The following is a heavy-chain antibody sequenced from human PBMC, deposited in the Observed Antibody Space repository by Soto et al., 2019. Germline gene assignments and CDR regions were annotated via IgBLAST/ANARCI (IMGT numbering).Heavy chain of an antibody. Sequence: GGSLRLSCAASGFTVINNYMSWVRQAPGKGLEWVSVIYSGGTTYYADSVKGRFTISRDNAKNTLYLQMNNLRAEDTAVYYCARGGDPDYWGQGTLVTVSS. CDR1: GFTVINNY. CDR3: ARGGDPDY. V-gene: IGHV3-66*01. J-gene: IGHJ4*02. CDR2: IYSGGTT. D-gene: IGHD2-21*02.